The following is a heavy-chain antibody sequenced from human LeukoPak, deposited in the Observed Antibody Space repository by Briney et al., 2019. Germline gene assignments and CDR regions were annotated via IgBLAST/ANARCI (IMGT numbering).Heavy chain of an antibody. J-gene: IGHJ6*04. CDR2: ISSSGSTI. CDR3: AELGITMIGGV. CDR1: GYTFTSYA. Sequence: GASVKVSCKASGYTFTSYAMSWVRQAPGKGLEWVSYISSSGSTIYYADSVKGRFTISRDNAKNSLYLQMNSLRAEDTAVYYCAELGITMIGGVWGKGTTVTISS. D-gene: IGHD3-10*02. V-gene: IGHV3-48*04.